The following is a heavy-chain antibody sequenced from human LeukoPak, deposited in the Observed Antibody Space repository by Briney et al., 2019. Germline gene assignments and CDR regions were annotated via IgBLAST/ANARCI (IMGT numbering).Heavy chain of an antibody. CDR1: GFTFSSYA. CDR2: ISGSGGST. Sequence: LAGGSLRLSCAASGFTFSSYAMSWVRQAPGKGLEWVSAISGSGGSTYYADSVRGRFVISRDNSENTLHLHVNSLRAEDTAMYYCTTCYGTKRYFFDNWGQGTLVAVSS. J-gene: IGHJ4*02. V-gene: IGHV3-23*01. CDR3: TTCYGTKRYFFDN. D-gene: IGHD2-2*01.